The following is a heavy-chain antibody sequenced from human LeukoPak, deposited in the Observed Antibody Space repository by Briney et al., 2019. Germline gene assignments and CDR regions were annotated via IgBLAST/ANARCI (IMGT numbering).Heavy chain of an antibody. Sequence: GASVKVSCKVSGYTLTELSMHWVRQAPGKGLEWMGGFDPEDGETIYAQKFQGGVTMTEDTSTDTAYMELSSLRSEDTAVYYCAIRRYYYYYYYMDVWGKGTTVTVSS. V-gene: IGHV1-24*01. CDR2: FDPEDGET. CDR3: AIRRYYYYYYYMDV. CDR1: GYTLTELS. J-gene: IGHJ6*03. D-gene: IGHD3-16*01.